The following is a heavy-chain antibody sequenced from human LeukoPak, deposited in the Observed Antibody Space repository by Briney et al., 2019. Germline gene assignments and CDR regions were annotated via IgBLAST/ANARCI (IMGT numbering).Heavy chain of an antibody. D-gene: IGHD2-8*01. CDR2: ISSISSTI. CDR1: GFTFSNYN. CDR3: TTKWY. V-gene: IGHV3-48*04. Sequence: PGGSLRLSCAASGFTFSNYNMNWVRQAPGKGLEWLSYISSISSTIYYSDSVKGRFTISRDNAKNSLYLQMNSLRAEDTAIYYCTTKWYWGPGTQVTVSS. J-gene: IGHJ4*02.